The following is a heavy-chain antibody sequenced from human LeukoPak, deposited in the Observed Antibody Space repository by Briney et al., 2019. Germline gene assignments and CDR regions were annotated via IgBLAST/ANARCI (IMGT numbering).Heavy chain of an antibody. V-gene: IGHV4-61*01. J-gene: IGHJ4*02. D-gene: IGHD3-10*01. CDR1: DYSISSGYY. CDR2: ISYSGST. Sequence: SETLSLACTVSDYSISSGYYWGWIRQPPGKGLEWIGFISYSGSTNYNPSLKSRVTISLDTSKNQFSLKLSSVTAADTAVYFCARDRSYGFFDYWGQGNLVTVSS. CDR3: ARDRSYGFFDY.